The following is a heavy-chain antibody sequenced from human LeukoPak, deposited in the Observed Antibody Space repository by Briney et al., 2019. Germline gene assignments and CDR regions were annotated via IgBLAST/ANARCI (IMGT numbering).Heavy chain of an antibody. CDR1: GGSISSYY. J-gene: IGHJ3*02. CDR2: IYYSGST. V-gene: IGHV4-59*08. Sequence: SETLSLTCTVSGGSISSYYWSWIRQPPGKGLEWIGYIYYSGSTNYNPSLKSRVTISVDTSKNQFSLKLSSVTAADTAVYYCARPYSSSWYSPRNAFDIWGQGTMVTVSS. D-gene: IGHD6-13*01. CDR3: ARPYSSSWYSPRNAFDI.